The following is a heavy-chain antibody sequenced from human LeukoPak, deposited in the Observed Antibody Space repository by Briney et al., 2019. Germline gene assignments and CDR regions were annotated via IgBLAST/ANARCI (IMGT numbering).Heavy chain of an antibody. V-gene: IGHV1-2*06. CDR1: GYTFTSYG. CDR3: ARDVVVPAATNYYYYYGMDV. J-gene: IGHJ6*02. Sequence: GASVKVSCKASGYTFTSYGISWVRQAPGQGLEWMGRINPNSGGTNYAQKFQGRVTMTRDTSISTAYMELSRLRSDDTAVYYCARDVVVPAATNYYYYYGMDVWGQGTTVTVSS. CDR2: INPNSGGT. D-gene: IGHD2-2*01.